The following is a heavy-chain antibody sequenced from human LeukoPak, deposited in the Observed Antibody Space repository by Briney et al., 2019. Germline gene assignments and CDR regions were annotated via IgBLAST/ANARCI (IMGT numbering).Heavy chain of an antibody. CDR3: ARSPTSWYFDY. D-gene: IGHD2-2*01. J-gene: IGHJ4*02. CDR2: IRYHGSDK. Sequence: GGSLRLSYAASGFTFSGSGMHWVRQAPGKGLERVAFIRYHGSDKYYADSVKGRFTISRDNSKNTLYLQMNSLRPEDTSVYFCARSPTSWYFDYWGQGTLVTVSS. V-gene: IGHV3-30*02. CDR1: GFTFSGSG.